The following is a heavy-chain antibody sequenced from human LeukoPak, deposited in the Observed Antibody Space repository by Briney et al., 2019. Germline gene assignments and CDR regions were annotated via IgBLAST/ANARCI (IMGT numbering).Heavy chain of an antibody. CDR1: GFTFSSYA. J-gene: IGHJ4*02. CDR3: AKWGLVTGTTRDY. CDR2: ISGSGGST. D-gene: IGHD1-20*01. V-gene: IGHV3-23*01. Sequence: PGGSLRLSCAASGFTFSSYAMSWVRQAPGKGLEWVSAISGSGGSTYYADSVKGRFTISRDNSKNTLDLQMNSLRAEDTAVYYCAKWGLVTGTTRDYWGQGTLVTVPS.